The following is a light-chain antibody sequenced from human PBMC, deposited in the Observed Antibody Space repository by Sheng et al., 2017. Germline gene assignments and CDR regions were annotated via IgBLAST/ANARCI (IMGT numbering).Light chain of an antibody. J-gene: IGLJ3*02. CDR2: NDK. V-gene: IGLV3-21*02. CDR1: NIASKA. Sequence: SYVLTQPPSVSVAPGQMATITCEGDNIASKAVHWYRQRPAQAPLLVVYNDKVRPSGIPERISGFDSGNTATLTISRVEAGDEADYYCQVWHSDTDDWVFGGGTKLSVL. CDR3: QVWHSDTDDWV.